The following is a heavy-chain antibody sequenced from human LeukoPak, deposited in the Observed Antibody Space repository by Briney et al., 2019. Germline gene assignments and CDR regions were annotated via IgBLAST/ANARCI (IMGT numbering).Heavy chain of an antibody. V-gene: IGHV4-59*11. CDR1: GGSISRHY. CDR3: ARETIAVAGAYYYYYYGMDV. J-gene: IGHJ6*02. CDR2: IYYSGST. Sequence: SESPSLTRMVSGGSISRHYWSWMRPPPAKGREGVGHIYYSGSTNYIPSLKSRLTISVDTSNNQFSLKLSSVTAADTAVYYCARETIAVAGAYYYYYYGMDVWGQGTTVTVSS. D-gene: IGHD6-19*01.